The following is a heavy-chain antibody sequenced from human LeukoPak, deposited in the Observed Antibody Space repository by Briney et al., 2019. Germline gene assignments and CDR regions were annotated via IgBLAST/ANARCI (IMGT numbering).Heavy chain of an antibody. CDR3: AYGGTQQFDY. CDR1: GFTFSDSY. J-gene: IGHJ4*02. V-gene: IGHV3-11*01. Sequence: GGSLRLSCAASGFTFSDSYMTWIRQAPGKGLEWVSYISNSGSSIYYADSVKGRFTISRDNSKNTLYLQMNSLRAEDTAVYYCAYGGTQQFDYWGQGTLVTVSS. D-gene: IGHD4-23*01. CDR2: ISNSGSSI.